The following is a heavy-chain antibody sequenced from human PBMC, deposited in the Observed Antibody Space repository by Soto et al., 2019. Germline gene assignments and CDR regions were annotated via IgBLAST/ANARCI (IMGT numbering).Heavy chain of an antibody. Sequence: ASVKVSCKAIGYSFTSHYMHWVRQAPGQGLEWVGTISPSGDNTDSAEKFQGRLTMTRNTSISTVYMELSSLSFEDTAVYYCARGRIIVAGGFDPWGQGTLVTVSS. CDR2: ISPSGDNT. J-gene: IGHJ5*02. CDR3: ARGRIIVAGGFDP. CDR1: GYSFTSHY. D-gene: IGHD6-19*01. V-gene: IGHV1-46*01.